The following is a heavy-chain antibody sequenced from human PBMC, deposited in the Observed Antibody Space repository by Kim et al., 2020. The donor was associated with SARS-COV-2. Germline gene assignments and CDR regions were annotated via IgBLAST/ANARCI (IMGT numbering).Heavy chain of an antibody. Sequence: SVKVSCKASGGTFSNYTISWVRQAPGQGLEWMGRIIPILCIANYAQKFQGRVTITADKSTSTAYMELSSLRSEDTAVYYCARDMRFRSYDGSGRYSVYWGQGALFTVSS. J-gene: IGHJ4*02. D-gene: IGHD3-10*01. CDR1: GGTFSNYT. CDR3: ARDMRFRSYDGSGRYSVY. V-gene: IGHV1-69*04. CDR2: IIPILCIA.